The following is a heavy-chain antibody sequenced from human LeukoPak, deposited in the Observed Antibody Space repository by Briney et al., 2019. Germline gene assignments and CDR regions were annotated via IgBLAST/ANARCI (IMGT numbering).Heavy chain of an antibody. CDR1: GYTFTSYV. Sequence: ASVKVSCKASGYTFTSYVMHWVRQAPGQRLEWMGWINAGNGNTKYSQKFQGRVTITRDTSASTAYMELSSLRSEDTAVYYCGRDYHLGGIDVWGQGTTVTVSS. V-gene: IGHV1-3*01. CDR3: GRDYHLGGIDV. J-gene: IGHJ6*02. D-gene: IGHD3-3*02. CDR2: INAGNGNT.